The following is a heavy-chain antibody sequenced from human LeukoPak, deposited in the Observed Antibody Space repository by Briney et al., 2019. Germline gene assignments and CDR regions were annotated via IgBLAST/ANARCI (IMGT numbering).Heavy chain of an antibody. V-gene: IGHV4-59*01. Sequence: PSEILSLTCTVSGGSISSYYWSWIRQPPGKGLEWIGYIYYSGSTNYNPSLKSRVTISVDTSKNQFSLKLSSVTAADTAVYYCARAGVYDILTGYYLNYYYYYGMDVWGQGTTVTVSS. J-gene: IGHJ6*02. CDR2: IYYSGST. D-gene: IGHD3-9*01. CDR1: GGSISSYY. CDR3: ARAGVYDILTGYYLNYYYYYGMDV.